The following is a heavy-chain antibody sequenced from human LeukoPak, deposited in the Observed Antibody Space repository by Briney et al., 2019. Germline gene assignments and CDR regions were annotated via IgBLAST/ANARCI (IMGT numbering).Heavy chain of an antibody. CDR3: AQDSAGIVRNTIHDN. D-gene: IGHD2-8*01. V-gene: IGHV3-23*01. CDR2: ISGSGVST. Sequence: GGSLRLSCAASGFTFSSYGMTWVRQAPGKGLEWVSGISGSGVSTYYADSVKGRFSTSRVNSKNTLYLQMNSLRDADTAIYFCAQDSAGIVRNTIHDNWGQGTLVTVSS. J-gene: IGHJ4*02. CDR1: GFTFSSYG.